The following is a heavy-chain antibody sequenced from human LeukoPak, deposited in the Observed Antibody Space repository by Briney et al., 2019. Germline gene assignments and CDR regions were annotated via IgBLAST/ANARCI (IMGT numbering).Heavy chain of an antibody. V-gene: IGHV3-11*04. CDR1: GFTFSDYY. Sequence: GGSLRLSCAGSGFTFSDYYMGWIRQAPGKGLEWVSYISNNGRSVYYADSVKGRFTMSRDNGKKSLYVQMNSLRAEDTAVYYCARDSRDGYTEDYWGQGTLVTVSS. CDR2: ISNNGRSV. CDR3: ARDSRDGYTEDY. J-gene: IGHJ4*02. D-gene: IGHD5-24*01.